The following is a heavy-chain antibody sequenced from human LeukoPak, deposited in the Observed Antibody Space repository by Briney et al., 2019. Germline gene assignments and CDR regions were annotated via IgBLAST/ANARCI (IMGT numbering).Heavy chain of an antibody. CDR2: ISYDGSNT. J-gene: IGHJ4*02. Sequence: GGSLRLSCAASGFNSRTNAMHWVRQAPGKGLEWVALISYDGSNTYYADSVKGRFTISRDNSKNTLYLQMNSLRAEDTAVYYCAKGWQQLTYWGQGTLVTVSS. CDR1: GFNSRTNA. CDR3: AKGWQQLTY. D-gene: IGHD6-13*01. V-gene: IGHV3-30*18.